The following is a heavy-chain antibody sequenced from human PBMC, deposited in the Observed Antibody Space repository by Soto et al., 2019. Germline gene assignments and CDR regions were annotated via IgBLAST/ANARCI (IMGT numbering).Heavy chain of an antibody. CDR3: ARDPQYTDTSSYYVSSGNFDY. V-gene: IGHV4-31*03. Sequence: QVQLQESGPGLVKPSQTLSLTCTVSGGSIISGGYYWNWIRQHPGKDMEWIGYSYYSGNTYYNPSLKSRFTISVDTSKNQFSLRLSSVTVADTAVYYCARDPQYTDTSSYYVSSGNFDYWGQGILVTVSS. J-gene: IGHJ4*02. CDR2: SYYSGNT. D-gene: IGHD3-22*01. CDR1: GGSIISGGYY.